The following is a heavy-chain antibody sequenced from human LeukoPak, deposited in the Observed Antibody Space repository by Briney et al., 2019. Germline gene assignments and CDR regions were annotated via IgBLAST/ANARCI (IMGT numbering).Heavy chain of an antibody. Sequence: GGSLRLSCEGAGFIFDNAWMTWVRQAPGKGLEWVANIKQDGSKKSYVDSVKGRFTISRDNAKNSLYLQMNSLRAEDTAIYYCTRVGYIDEGIDYWGQGTLVTVSS. J-gene: IGHJ4*02. CDR2: IKQDGSKK. CDR3: TRVGYIDEGIDY. D-gene: IGHD5-24*01. V-gene: IGHV3-7*04. CDR1: GFIFDNAW.